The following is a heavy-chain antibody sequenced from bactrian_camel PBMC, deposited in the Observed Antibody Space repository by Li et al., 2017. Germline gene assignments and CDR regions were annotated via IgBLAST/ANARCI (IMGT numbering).Heavy chain of an antibody. D-gene: IGHD3*01. J-gene: IGHJ4*01. CDR2: IDAEGTA. CDR1: GYSLVTHC. CDR3: AARPIPQCKLGQQYYRD. V-gene: IGHV3S1*01. Sequence: HVQLVESGGGSVEAGRSLTLSCKADGYSLVTHCMGWFRQAPGKQREGVATIDAEGTASYAESVKGRFTIVKDNAKTTLYLQMNSLKFEDTAMYYCAARPIPQCKLGQQYYRDWGQGTQVTVS.